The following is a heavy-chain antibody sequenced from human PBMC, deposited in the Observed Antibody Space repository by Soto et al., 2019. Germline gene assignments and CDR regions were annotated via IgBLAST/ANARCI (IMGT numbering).Heavy chain of an antibody. J-gene: IGHJ2*01. V-gene: IGHV1-69*13. Sequence: SVKVSCKASGGTFSSYAISWVRQAPGQGLEWMGGIIPIFGTANYAQKFRGRVTITADESTSTAYMELSSLRSEDTAVYYCARAGRDGYNARYFDLWGRGTLVTVSS. D-gene: IGHD5-12*01. CDR3: ARAGRDGYNARYFDL. CDR2: IIPIFGTA. CDR1: GGTFSSYA.